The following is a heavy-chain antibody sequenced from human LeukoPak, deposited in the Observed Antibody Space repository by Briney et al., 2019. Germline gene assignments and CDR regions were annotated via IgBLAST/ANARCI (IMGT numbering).Heavy chain of an antibody. Sequence: GGSLRLSCAASGFTFSSYSMNWVRQAPGKGLEWVSYISSSSSTIYYADSVKGRFTISRDNSKNTLYLQMNSLRAEDTAVYYCTNLLRDRYGYSYSDYWGQGALVTVSS. J-gene: IGHJ4*02. CDR3: TNLLRDRYGYSYSDY. V-gene: IGHV3-48*01. D-gene: IGHD5-18*01. CDR1: GFTFSSYS. CDR2: ISSSSSTI.